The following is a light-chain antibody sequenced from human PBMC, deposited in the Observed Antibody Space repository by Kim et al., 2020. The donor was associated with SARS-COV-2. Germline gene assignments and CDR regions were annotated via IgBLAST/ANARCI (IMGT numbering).Light chain of an antibody. CDR1: SSNIGSNN. J-gene: IGLJ3*02. CDR2: SNN. CDR3: AVWDDSLKQGV. Sequence: SVLTQPPSASGTPGQRVTISFSGSSSNIGSNNVVWYQQLPGAAPNLLIYSNNQRPSGVPDRFSGSRSGTSASLAISGLQSGDEADYYCAVWDDSLKQGVFGGGTQLTVL. V-gene: IGLV1-44*01.